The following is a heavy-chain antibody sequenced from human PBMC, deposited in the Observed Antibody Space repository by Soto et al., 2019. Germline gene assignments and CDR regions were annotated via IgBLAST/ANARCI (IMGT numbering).Heavy chain of an antibody. CDR1: GFSFSSYG. Sequence: QVQLVESGGGVVQPGGSLRLSCAASGFSFSSYGMHWVRQAPGKGLEWVAVIWNDSSNKLYPDSVRGRFTISRXXSKSTLFLQMNSLRAEDTAVYYCATSNWNFFDYWGQGALVTVSS. CDR3: ATSNWNFFDY. CDR2: IWNDSSNK. D-gene: IGHD1-20*01. V-gene: IGHV3-33*03. J-gene: IGHJ4*02.